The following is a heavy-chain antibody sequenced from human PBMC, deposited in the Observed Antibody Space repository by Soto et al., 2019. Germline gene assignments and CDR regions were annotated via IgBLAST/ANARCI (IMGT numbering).Heavy chain of an antibody. CDR2: IYSGAST. Sequence: EVQLVETGGGLIQPGGSLRLSCAASGFTVSSNYMSWVRQAPGKGLEWVSVIYSGASTYYADSVKGRFTISRDNSKNTLYLQMNSLRAEDTAVYYCARDRPLGGSSSRYYDYYGMDVCGQGTTVTVSS. J-gene: IGHJ6*02. V-gene: IGHV3-53*02. CDR3: ARDRPLGGSSSRYYDYYGMDV. CDR1: GFTVSSNY. D-gene: IGHD6-13*01.